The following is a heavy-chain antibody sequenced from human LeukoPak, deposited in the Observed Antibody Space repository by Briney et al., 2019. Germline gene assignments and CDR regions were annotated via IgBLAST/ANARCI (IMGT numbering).Heavy chain of an antibody. J-gene: IGHJ5*02. D-gene: IGHD6-13*01. CDR2: ISYDGSNK. Sequence: GGSLRLSCAASGFTFSSYGMHWVRQAPGKGLEWVAVISYDGSNKYYADSVKGRFTISRDNSKNTLYLQMNSLRAEDTAVYYCAKLRYSSSSGNGGFDPWGQGTLVTVSS. CDR1: GFTFSSYG. CDR3: AKLRYSSSSGNGGFDP. V-gene: IGHV3-30*18.